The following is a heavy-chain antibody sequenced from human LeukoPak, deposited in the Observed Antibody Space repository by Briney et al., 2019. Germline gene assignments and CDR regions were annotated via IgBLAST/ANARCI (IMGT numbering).Heavy chain of an antibody. D-gene: IGHD3-3*01. CDR3: ARVRDYDFWSGSTWYFDL. CDR1: GGSISSSSYY. J-gene: IGHJ2*01. CDR2: IYYSGST. Sequence: SETLSLTCTVSGGSISSSSYYWGWIRQPPGKGLEWIGSIYYSGSTYYNPSLKSRVTISVDTSKNQFSLKLSSVTAADTAVYYCARVRDYDFWSGSTWYFDLWGRGTLVTVSS. V-gene: IGHV4-39*07.